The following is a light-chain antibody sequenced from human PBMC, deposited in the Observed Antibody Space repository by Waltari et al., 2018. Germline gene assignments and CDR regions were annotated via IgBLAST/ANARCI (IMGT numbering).Light chain of an antibody. Sequence: DIVMTQSPDSLAVSLGERATINCKSSQSVLYSSNNKNYLAWYQQKPGKPPKLLIYWASTRYAGVPDRFSGSGSGTDFTLAISSLQAEDVAVYYCQQYYSTPRTFGQGTKVEIK. CDR1: QSVLYSSNNKNY. CDR3: QQYYSTPRT. J-gene: IGKJ1*01. V-gene: IGKV4-1*01. CDR2: WAS.